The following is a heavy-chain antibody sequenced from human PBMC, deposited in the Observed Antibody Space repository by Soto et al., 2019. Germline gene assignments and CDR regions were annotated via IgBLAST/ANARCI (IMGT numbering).Heavy chain of an antibody. Sequence: GGSLRLSCAASGFTFSSYAMSWVRQAPGKGLEWVSAISGSGGSTYYPDSVKGRFTISRDNSKNTLNLQMNSLRAEDTDVYYCAKDPLNSRGSIGYYYYYMDVWGKGTTVTVSS. CDR1: GFTFSSYA. D-gene: IGHD6-25*01. V-gene: IGHV3-23*01. CDR2: ISGSGGST. J-gene: IGHJ6*03. CDR3: AKDPLNSRGSIGYYYYYMDV.